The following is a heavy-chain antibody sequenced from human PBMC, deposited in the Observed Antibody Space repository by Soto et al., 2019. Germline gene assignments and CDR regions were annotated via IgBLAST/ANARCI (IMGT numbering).Heavy chain of an antibody. CDR3: ATEYCTNGVCFNWFDT. D-gene: IGHD2-8*01. J-gene: IGHJ5*02. CDR1: GYTLTELS. CDR2: FDPEDGET. V-gene: IGHV1-24*01. Sequence: ASVKVSCKVSGYTLTELSMHWVRQAPGKGLEWMGGFDPEDGETIYAQKFQGRVTMTEDTSTDTAYMELSSLRSEDTAVYYCATEYCTNGVCFNWFDTWGQGTLVTVPS.